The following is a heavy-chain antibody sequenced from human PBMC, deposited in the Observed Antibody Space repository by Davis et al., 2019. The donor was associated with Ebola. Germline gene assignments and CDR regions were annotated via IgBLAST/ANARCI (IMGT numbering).Heavy chain of an antibody. CDR3: VRAVFHEVLDY. Sequence: GESLKISCEVSGFTFRNYAMHWVRQAPGKGLEWVAVVSHSERERFYADSVKGRFTISRDNSENTLYLQMSSLTVDDTAVYYCVRAVFHEVLDYWGQGTPVTVSS. D-gene: IGHD3-3*01. V-gene: IGHV3-30*04. CDR1: GFTFRNYA. J-gene: IGHJ4*02. CDR2: VSHSERER.